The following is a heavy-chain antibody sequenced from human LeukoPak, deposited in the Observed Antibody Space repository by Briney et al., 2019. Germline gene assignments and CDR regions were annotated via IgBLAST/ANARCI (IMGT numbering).Heavy chain of an antibody. Sequence: SETLSLTCTVSGGSISSYYWSWIRQPPGKGLEWIGYIYYSGSTNYNPSLKSRVTISVDTSKNQFSLKLSSVTAADTAVYYCALSGAGAYYYGMDVWGQGTTVTVSS. D-gene: IGHD3-10*01. CDR1: GGSISSYY. CDR3: ALSGAGAYYYGMDV. J-gene: IGHJ6*02. V-gene: IGHV4-59*01. CDR2: IYYSGST.